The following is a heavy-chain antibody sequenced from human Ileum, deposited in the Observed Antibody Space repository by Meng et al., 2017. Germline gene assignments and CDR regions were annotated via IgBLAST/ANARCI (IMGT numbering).Heavy chain of an antibody. V-gene: IGHV4-4*07. J-gene: IGHJ4*02. CDR3: AREKQRLGFDS. Sequence: VQVHASVQRMVTTSATLSLTCTASGGSSIGYFWRWIRQAAGKGLEWIGRIYSSGISNYNPSLKSRATMSVDTSKSQFSLNLTSVTAADTAIYYCAREKQRLGFDSWGQGTLVTVSS. CDR1: GGSSIGYF. D-gene: IGHD1/OR15-1a*01. CDR2: IYSSGIS.